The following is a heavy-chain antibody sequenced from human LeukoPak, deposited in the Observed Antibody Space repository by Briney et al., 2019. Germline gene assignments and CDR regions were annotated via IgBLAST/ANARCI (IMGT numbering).Heavy chain of an antibody. D-gene: IGHD6-19*01. CDR3: ARDRSSGGLLDY. J-gene: IGHJ4*02. CDR1: GLTFSSYS. CDR2: ISSSSSYI. V-gene: IGHV3-21*01. Sequence: GGSLRLFCAASGLTFSSYSMNWVRQAPGKGLEWVSSISSSSSYIYYADSVKGRFTISRDNAKNSLYLQMNSLRAEDTAVYYCARDRSSGGLLDYWGQGTLVTVSS.